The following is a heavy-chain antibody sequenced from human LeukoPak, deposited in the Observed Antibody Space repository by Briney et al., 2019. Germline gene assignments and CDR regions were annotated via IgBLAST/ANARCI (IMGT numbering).Heavy chain of an antibody. J-gene: IGHJ4*02. V-gene: IGHV3-23*01. CDR2: ISGSGGST. Sequence: PGASLRLSCAASGFTFSSYAMSGVRQAPGKGLEWVSAISGSGGSTYYADSVKGRFTISRDNSKNTLYLQMNSLRAEDTAVYYCAKGRAWGSGYLTPWGQGTLVTVSS. CDR1: GFTFSSYA. D-gene: IGHD3-22*01. CDR3: AKGRAWGSGYLTP.